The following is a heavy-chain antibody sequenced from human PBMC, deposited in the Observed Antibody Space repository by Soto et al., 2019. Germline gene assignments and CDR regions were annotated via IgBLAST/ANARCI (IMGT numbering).Heavy chain of an antibody. CDR1: GGTIGSYD. CDR2: IYYSGST. J-gene: IGHJ4*02. Sequence: LQTLRLTSTVAGGTIGSYDWSWIRQPPGKGLEWIGYIYYSGSTNYNPSLKSRVTISVDTSKNQFSLKLSSVTAADTAVYYCARRYGSSFDYWGQGTLVTVSS. CDR3: ARRYGSSFDY. V-gene: IGHV4-59*08. D-gene: IGHD6-13*01.